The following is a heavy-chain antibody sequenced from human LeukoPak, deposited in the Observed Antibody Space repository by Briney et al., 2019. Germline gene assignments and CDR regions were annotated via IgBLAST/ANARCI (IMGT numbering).Heavy chain of an antibody. CDR3: ASRSSGWYFEF. V-gene: IGHV4-34*01. CDR2: IYHSGST. CDR1: GGPFSGYY. J-gene: IGHJ4*02. D-gene: IGHD6-19*01. Sequence: SETLSLTCAVYGGPFSGYYWGWLRQPPGKGLEWIGSIYHSGSTHYNPSLTSRLTMSVDKSKNQFSLRLTSVTAADTAVYYCASRSSGWYFEFWGRGTLVTVSS.